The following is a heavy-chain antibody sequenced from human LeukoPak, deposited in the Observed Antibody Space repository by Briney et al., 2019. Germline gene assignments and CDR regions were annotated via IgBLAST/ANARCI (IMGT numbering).Heavy chain of an antibody. V-gene: IGHV4-30-4*01. CDR3: ARDGKDYGLDAFDI. CDR2: NYYSGST. D-gene: IGHD3-16*01. J-gene: IGHJ3*02. Sequence: SETLSLTCTVSGGSISSGDYYWSWIRQPPGKGLEWIGYNYYSGSTNYNPSLKSRVTISVDTSKNQFSLKLSSVTAADTAVYYCARDGKDYGLDAFDIWGQGTMVTVSS. CDR1: GGSISSGDYY.